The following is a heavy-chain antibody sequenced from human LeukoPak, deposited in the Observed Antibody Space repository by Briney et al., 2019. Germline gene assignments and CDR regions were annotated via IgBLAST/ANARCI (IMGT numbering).Heavy chain of an antibody. D-gene: IGHD1-1*01. CDR3: ARVGDWNDLVY. CDR2: ILYSGTTT. V-gene: IGHV4-59*01. CDR1: GGSISPYY. Sequence: SETLSLTCTVSGGSISPYYWSWIRQTPGKGLEWTGYILYSGTTTNYNPSLKSRVTISVDTSKNQFSLKLSSVNAADTAVYYCARVGDWNDLVYWGQGTLVTVSS. J-gene: IGHJ4*02.